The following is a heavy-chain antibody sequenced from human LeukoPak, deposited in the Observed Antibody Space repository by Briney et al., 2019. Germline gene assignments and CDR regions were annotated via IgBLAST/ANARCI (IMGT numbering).Heavy chain of an antibody. V-gene: IGHV1-8*01. CDR1: GYTFTSYD. CDR2: MNPNSGNT. CDR3: ARVLAADDGLYNWFDP. D-gene: IGHD6-13*01. J-gene: IGHJ5*02. Sequence: ASVKVSCKASGYTFTSYDLNWVRQATGQGLEWMGWMNPNSGNTGYAQKFQDRVTMTRNTSISTAYLELSSLRSEDTAVYYCARVLAADDGLYNWFDPWGQGTLVTVSS.